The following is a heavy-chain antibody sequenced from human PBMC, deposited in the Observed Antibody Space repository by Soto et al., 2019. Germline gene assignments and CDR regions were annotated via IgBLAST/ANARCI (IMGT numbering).Heavy chain of an antibody. Sequence: EVQLLESGGGLVQPGGSLRLSCAASGFTFSTYAMSWVRQAPGKGLEWVSTITTSGGNTYYADSVQGRFTISRENSKNTLYLQMNSLTAEDTAVYYCARRYCTNGVCYTNYYYDIDVWGKGTTGTVCS. V-gene: IGHV3-23*01. CDR1: GFTFSTYA. CDR2: ITTSGGNT. D-gene: IGHD2-8*01. CDR3: ARRYCTNGVCYTNYYYDIDV. J-gene: IGHJ6*03.